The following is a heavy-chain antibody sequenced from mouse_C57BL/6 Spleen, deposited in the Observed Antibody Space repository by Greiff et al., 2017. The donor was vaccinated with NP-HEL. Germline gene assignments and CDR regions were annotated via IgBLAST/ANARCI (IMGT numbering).Heavy chain of an antibody. CDR2: IYPGSGST. J-gene: IGHJ2*01. V-gene: IGHV1-55*01. D-gene: IGHD2-3*01. CDR3: ARECDGYYVDY. Sequence: QVHVKQSGAELVKPGASVKMSCKASGYTFTSYWITWVKQRPGQGLEWIGDIYPGSGSTNYNEKFKSKATLTVDTSSSTAYMQLSSLTSEDSAVYYCARECDGYYVDYWGQGTTLTVSS. CDR1: GYTFTSYW.